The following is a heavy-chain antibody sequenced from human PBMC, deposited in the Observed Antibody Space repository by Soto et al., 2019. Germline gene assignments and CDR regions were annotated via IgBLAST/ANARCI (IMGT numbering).Heavy chain of an antibody. Sequence: SETLSLTCTVPGGSISSYYWSWIRQPPGKGLEWIGYIYYSGSTNYNPSLKSRVTISVDTSKNQFSLKLSSVTAADTAVYYCATLTGYSSSWFDYWGQGTLVTVSS. CDR3: ATLTGYSSSWFDY. J-gene: IGHJ4*02. V-gene: IGHV4-59*01. CDR1: GGSISSYY. CDR2: IYYSGST. D-gene: IGHD6-13*01.